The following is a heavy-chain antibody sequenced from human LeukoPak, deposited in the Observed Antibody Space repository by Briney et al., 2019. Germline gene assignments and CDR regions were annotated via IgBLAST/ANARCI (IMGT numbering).Heavy chain of an antibody. CDR2: IYHSGST. CDR3: ARRATTVTTYFDY. J-gene: IGHJ4*02. CDR1: GYSISSGYY. D-gene: IGHD4-17*01. Sequence: PSETLSLTCAVSGYSISSGYYWGWIRQPPGKGLEWIGSIYHSGSTYYNPSLKSRVTISVDTSKNQFSPKLSSVTAADTAVYYCARRATTVTTYFDYWGQGTLVTVSS. V-gene: IGHV4-38-2*01.